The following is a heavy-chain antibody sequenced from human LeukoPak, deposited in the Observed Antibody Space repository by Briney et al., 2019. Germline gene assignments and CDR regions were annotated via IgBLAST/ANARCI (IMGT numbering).Heavy chain of an antibody. CDR1: GFTFSQYE. CDR2: ISSSGSAI. D-gene: IGHD3-10*01. CDR3: ARNYGSGSFYNC. Sequence: PGGSLRLSCAASGFTFSQYEMNWVRQAPGKGLEWVSYISSSGSAIYYADSVKGRFTISRDNSKNTLYLQMNSLRAEDTAVYYCARNYGSGSFYNCWGQGTLVTVSS. V-gene: IGHV3-48*03. J-gene: IGHJ4*02.